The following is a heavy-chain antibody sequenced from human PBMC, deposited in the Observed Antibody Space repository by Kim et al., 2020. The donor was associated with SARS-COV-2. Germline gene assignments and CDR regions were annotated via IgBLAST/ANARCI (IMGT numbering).Heavy chain of an antibody. CDR3: ARDHNWGGGFDP. D-gene: IGHD7-27*01. CDR2: ISSSSSYI. Sequence: GGSLRLSCAASGFTFSSYSMNWVRKAPGQGLEWVSSISSSSSYIYYADSLKGRFTISRDNAKNSLYLQMNSLRAEDTAVYYCARDHNWGGGFDPWGQGTLVTVSS. CDR1: GFTFSSYS. V-gene: IGHV3-21*01. J-gene: IGHJ5*02.